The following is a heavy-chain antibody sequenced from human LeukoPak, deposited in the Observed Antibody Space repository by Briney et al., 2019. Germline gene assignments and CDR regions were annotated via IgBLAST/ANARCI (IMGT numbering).Heavy chain of an antibody. J-gene: IGHJ3*02. CDR2: ISSDGTIT. Sequence: GGTLRLSCAASGFSVRTYWMSWVRQAPGKGLVWLSRISSDGTITSYADAVKGRFTLSRDSAKNTLYLQMNSLRGEDTAVYYCVREDRILLGNDAFDIWGQGTMVTVSS. CDR3: VREDRILLGNDAFDI. D-gene: IGHD2-8*01. CDR1: GFSVRTYW. V-gene: IGHV3-74*01.